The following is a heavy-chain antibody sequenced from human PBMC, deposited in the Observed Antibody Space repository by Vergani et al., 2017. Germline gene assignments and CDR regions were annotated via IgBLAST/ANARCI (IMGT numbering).Heavy chain of an antibody. Sequence: VQLVEWGGGVVQPGRSLRLSCAASGFRFSSYAMIWVRQAPGKGLEWVSGISGSGVSAYYTDSVKGRFTISRDNSKNMLFLQMNNLRTEDTAIYYCAKQYFVSGNYLFDYWGQGTLVTVSS. CDR2: ISGSGVSA. D-gene: IGHD3-10*01. CDR1: GFRFSSYA. J-gene: IGHJ4*02. CDR3: AKQYFVSGNYLFDY. V-gene: IGHV3-23*04.